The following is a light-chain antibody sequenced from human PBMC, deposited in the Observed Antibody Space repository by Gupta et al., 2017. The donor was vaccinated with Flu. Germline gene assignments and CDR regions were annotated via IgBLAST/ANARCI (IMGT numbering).Light chain of an antibody. J-gene: IGKJ1*01. CDR3: QQLNSYPRT. CDR1: NGISNY. CDR2: EAS. V-gene: IGKV1-9*01. Sequence: GDRVTITCRARNGISNYLAWYQQKPGKAPKLLIYEASNVLSGVPSRFSGSGSWSDFTLTISSLQTEDVATYYCQQLNSYPRTFGQGTKVEIK.